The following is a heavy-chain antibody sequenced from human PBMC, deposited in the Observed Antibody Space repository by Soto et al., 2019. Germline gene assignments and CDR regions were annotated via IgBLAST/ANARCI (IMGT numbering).Heavy chain of an antibody. CDR3: AREAGVYGSGTYGMDV. CDR2: ISYDGSDK. V-gene: IGHV3-30-3*01. Sequence: QVQLVESGGGVVQPGRSLRLSCAASGFTFSSYSMQWVRQAPGKGLEWVAVISYDGSDKYYADSVKGRFTISRDNSKNTLYLQMNRLIAEDTAVYYCAREAGVYGSGTYGMDVWGQGTTVTVSS. D-gene: IGHD3-10*01. J-gene: IGHJ6*02. CDR1: GFTFSSYS.